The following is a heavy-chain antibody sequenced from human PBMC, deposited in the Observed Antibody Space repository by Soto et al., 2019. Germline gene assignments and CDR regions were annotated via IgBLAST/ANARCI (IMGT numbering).Heavy chain of an antibody. V-gene: IGHV3-7*03. CDR1: VFTLSNYW. Sequence: PGGSLGLCCAASVFTLSNYWMTWVRQAPGKGLEWVANINKDGSQKNYVDSVKGRFTIARDNGQNSLSLQMNSLRVEDTAVYYCVRELGLAYWGQGALVTVSS. CDR2: INKDGSQK. CDR3: VRELGLAY. D-gene: IGHD7-27*01. J-gene: IGHJ4*02.